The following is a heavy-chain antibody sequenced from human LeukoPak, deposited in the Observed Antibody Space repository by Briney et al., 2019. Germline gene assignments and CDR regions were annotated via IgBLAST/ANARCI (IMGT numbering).Heavy chain of an antibody. D-gene: IGHD6-13*01. CDR3: ARGGSSSWYDDY. J-gene: IGHJ4*02. V-gene: IGHV3-30*02. CDR1: GFTFSSYG. CDR2: IRYDGSNK. Sequence: GGSLRLSCAASGFTFSSYGMHWVRQAPGKGLEWVAFIRYDGSNKYYADSVKGRFTISRDNSKNTLYLQMNSLRAEDTAVYYCARGGSSSWYDDYWGQGTLVTVSS.